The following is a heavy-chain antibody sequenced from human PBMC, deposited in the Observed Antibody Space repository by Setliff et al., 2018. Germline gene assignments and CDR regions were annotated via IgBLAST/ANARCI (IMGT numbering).Heavy chain of an antibody. V-gene: IGHV4-59*12. Sequence: SETLSLTCTVSGGSISSYYWSWIRQPPGKGLEWIGNIYYSGSTYYNPSLKSRLTISLDTSKNQFSLKLSSVTAADTAVYYCARGRDGYNDFDYWGQGTLVTVSS. CDR1: GGSISSYY. J-gene: IGHJ4*02. CDR2: IYYSGST. CDR3: ARGRDGYNDFDY. D-gene: IGHD5-12*01.